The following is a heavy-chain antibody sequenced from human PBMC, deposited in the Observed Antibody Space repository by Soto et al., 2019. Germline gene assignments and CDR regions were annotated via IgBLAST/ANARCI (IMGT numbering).Heavy chain of an antibody. J-gene: IGHJ4*02. CDR1: GYTFTGYS. V-gene: IGHV1-18*01. D-gene: IGHD4-17*01. Sequence: QVQLVQSGAEVKKPGASVKVSCKASGYTFTGYSVGWVRQAPGQGLEWMGWISAYSGDTYYEQRFQDRLTMTTDASPSTAYMELTSLRSDDTAVYYCALPSGSYGDYAWSLKYWGQGTLVTVSS. CDR3: ALPSGSYGDYAWSLKY. CDR2: ISAYSGDT.